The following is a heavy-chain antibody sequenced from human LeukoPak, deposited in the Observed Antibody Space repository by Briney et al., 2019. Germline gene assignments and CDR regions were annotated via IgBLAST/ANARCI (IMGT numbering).Heavy chain of an antibody. D-gene: IGHD3-22*01. J-gene: IGHJ4*02. Sequence: GRSLRLSCAASGFTLSISGMPWVGKAPGKGLEWVAVIWYDGRTKYYADSVKGRFTISRDNSKTTLYLQMNSLRAEDTAVYYCARERAPFYYDISGYFYYYWGQGTLVTVSS. V-gene: IGHV3-33*01. CDR3: ARERAPFYYDISGYFYYY. CDR2: IWYDGRTK. CDR1: GFTLSISG.